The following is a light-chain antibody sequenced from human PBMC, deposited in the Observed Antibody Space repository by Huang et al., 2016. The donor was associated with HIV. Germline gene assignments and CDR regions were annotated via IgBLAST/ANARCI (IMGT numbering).Light chain of an antibody. J-gene: IGKJ2*01. Sequence: EVVLTQSPDTLSVSPGERATLSCRASQKVSVYLAWSQQKAGQTPRLLIYDASNRATGIPARFSGSGAGTDFTLTISSLEPIDSAVYYCQQRTSWPTFGQGTKLEI. V-gene: IGKV3-11*01. CDR1: QKVSVY. CDR2: DAS. CDR3: QQRTSWPT.